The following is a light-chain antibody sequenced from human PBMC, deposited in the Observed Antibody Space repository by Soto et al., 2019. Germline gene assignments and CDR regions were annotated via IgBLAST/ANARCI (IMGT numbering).Light chain of an antibody. CDR2: DSK. Sequence: QSVLTQPPSASGTPGQRVTISCTGSSSNIGSNTINWYQQLPGTAPKLLIYDSKQRPSGVPDRFSGSKSGTSASLAISGLQSEDEDDYDCAAWDDSLNGGALGGGTKLTVL. V-gene: IGLV1-44*01. CDR3: AAWDDSLNGGA. CDR1: SSNIGSNT. J-gene: IGLJ2*01.